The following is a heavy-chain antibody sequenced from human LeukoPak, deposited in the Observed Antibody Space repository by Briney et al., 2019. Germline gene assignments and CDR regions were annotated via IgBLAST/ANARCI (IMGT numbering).Heavy chain of an antibody. CDR1: GYTFTSYA. D-gene: IGHD3-10*01. Sequence: ASVKVSCKASGYTFTSYAMHWVRQAPGQRLEWMGWINAGNGNTKYSQEFQGRVTITRDTSASTAYMELSSLRSEDMAVYYCARGGPLGSYYPVDYWGQGTLVTVSS. CDR3: ARGGPLGSYYPVDY. J-gene: IGHJ4*02. V-gene: IGHV1-3*03. CDR2: INAGNGNT.